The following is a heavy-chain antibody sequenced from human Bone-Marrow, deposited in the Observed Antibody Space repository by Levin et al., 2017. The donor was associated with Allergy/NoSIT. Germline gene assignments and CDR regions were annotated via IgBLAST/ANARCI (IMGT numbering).Heavy chain of an antibody. CDR2: IKGGESDT. CDR3: TRDDHYYYMDV. CDR1: GFTLSTYW. V-gene: IGHV3-7*04. Sequence: GESLKISCGASGFTLSTYWMSWVRQAPGKGLEWVANIKGGESDTYYVDSVKGRFTISRDNANNVLYLQMNSLRVEDTAVYYCTRDDHYYYMDVWGKGTTVTVSS. J-gene: IGHJ6*03.